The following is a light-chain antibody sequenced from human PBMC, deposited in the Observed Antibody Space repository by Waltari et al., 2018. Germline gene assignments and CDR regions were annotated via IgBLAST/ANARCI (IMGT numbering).Light chain of an antibody. CDR1: PGIVNF. CDR3: QKYNAAPLI. J-gene: IGKJ4*01. V-gene: IGKV1-27*01. Sequence: IQLTQSPSSLAASVGERVTITCRARPGIVNFLAWYHQKPGKVPRLLISTASTLQSGVPPRFSGSGSGTEFTLTIAGLQPEDVATYYCQKYNAAPLIFGGGTKVEIK. CDR2: TAS.